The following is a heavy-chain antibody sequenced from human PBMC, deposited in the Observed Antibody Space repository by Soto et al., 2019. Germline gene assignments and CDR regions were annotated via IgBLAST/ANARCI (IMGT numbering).Heavy chain of an antibody. Sequence: SVKVSCKASGYTFTGYYMHWVRQAPVQGLEWMGWINPNSGGTNYAQKFQGRVTMTRDTSISTAYMELSRLRSDDTAVYYCARGIVVVPAANRDWFDPWGQGTLVTVSS. V-gene: IGHV1-2*02. CDR1: GYTFTGYY. D-gene: IGHD2-2*01. CDR2: INPNSGGT. J-gene: IGHJ5*02. CDR3: ARGIVVVPAANRDWFDP.